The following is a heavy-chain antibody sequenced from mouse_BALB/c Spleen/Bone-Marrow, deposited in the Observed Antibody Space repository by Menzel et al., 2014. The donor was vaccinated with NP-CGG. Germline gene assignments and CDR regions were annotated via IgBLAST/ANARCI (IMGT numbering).Heavy chain of an antibody. D-gene: IGHD2-4*01. V-gene: IGHV3-5*02. CDR2: IYYSGTI. CDR1: GISITTGNYR. J-gene: IGHJ2*01. Sequence: EVKLVESGPGLVKPSQTVSLTCTVTGISITTGNYRWSWIRQFPGNKLEWIGYIYYSGTITYNPSLTSRTTITRDTPKNQFFLEMNSLTAEDTATYYCARGAMITTGYFYYWGQGTTLTVSS. CDR3: ARGAMITTGYFYY.